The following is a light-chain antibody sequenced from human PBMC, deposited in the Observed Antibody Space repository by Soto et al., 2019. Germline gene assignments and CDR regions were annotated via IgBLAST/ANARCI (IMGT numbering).Light chain of an antibody. CDR1: QRVRDSY. Sequence: IVLTQSPGTLSLSPGEKANLFFSASQRVRDSYLAWYQQKPGQAPSLLIYDTSTRATGVPDRFSGSGSGTDFALTISRVEPEDFAIYFCQQYGSSPGTFGQGTKVDIK. V-gene: IGKV3-20*01. CDR2: DTS. CDR3: QQYGSSPGT. J-gene: IGKJ1*01.